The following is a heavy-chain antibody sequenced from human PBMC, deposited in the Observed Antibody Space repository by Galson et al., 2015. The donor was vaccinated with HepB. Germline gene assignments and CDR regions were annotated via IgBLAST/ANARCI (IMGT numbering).Heavy chain of an antibody. Sequence: SLRLSCAASGFTFSRYAMHWVRQAPGKGLEWVAVISYDGNTEYYADSVKGRFTISRDNSKNTLYLQMNSLRAEDTAVYYCARAYSGYHSSDYWGQGTLVTVSS. J-gene: IGHJ4*02. V-gene: IGHV3-30*04. D-gene: IGHD5-12*01. CDR1: GFTFSRYA. CDR3: ARAYSGYHSSDY. CDR2: ISYDGNTE.